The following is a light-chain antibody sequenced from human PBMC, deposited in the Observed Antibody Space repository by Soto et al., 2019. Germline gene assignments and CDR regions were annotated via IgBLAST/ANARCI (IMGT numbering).Light chain of an antibody. V-gene: IGLV2-23*01. Sequence: QSALTQPASVSGSPGQSITISCTGTSSDVGSYNLVSWYQQHPGKAPKLMIFEGSKRPSGVSNRFSGSKSGNTAPLTISGLQAEDEADYYCCSYAGNSNYVFGTGTKLTVL. J-gene: IGLJ1*01. CDR3: CSYAGNSNYV. CDR1: SSDVGSYNL. CDR2: EGS.